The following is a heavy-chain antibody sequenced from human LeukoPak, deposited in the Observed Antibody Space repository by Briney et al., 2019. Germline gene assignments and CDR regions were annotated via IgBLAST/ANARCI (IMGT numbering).Heavy chain of an antibody. CDR2: KKQDGGEE. CDR3: ARVPRPRAGSGIGYYFDY. J-gene: IGHJ4*02. CDR1: GFTFSSYW. V-gene: IGHV3-7*01. Sequence: PGGSLRLSCAASGFTFSSYWRSWLGQALGKGLDWVANKKQDGGEEVYVVSGKGRFIISRDNAKNSLYLQMNSLRADDTAVYYCARVPRPRAGSGIGYYFDYWGQGTLVTVSS. D-gene: IGHD3-10*01.